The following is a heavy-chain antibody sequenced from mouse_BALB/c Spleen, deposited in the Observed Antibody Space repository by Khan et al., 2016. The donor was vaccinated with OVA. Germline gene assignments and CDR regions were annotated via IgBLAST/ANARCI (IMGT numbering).Heavy chain of an antibody. J-gene: IGHJ3*01. CDR1: GYTFTSYT. Sequence: VQLKQSGAELVRPGASVKMSCKASGYTFTSYTIHWIKQRPGQGLAWIGYINPSSGYTNHNQKFWDKVTLTAAKSSPTISMKLSSLTSDDSAVYYSARDGAYYRNDCWFAYWGQGTLVTVTA. V-gene: IGHV1-4*01. CDR3: ARDGAYYRNDCWFAY. CDR2: INPSSGYT. D-gene: IGHD2-14*01.